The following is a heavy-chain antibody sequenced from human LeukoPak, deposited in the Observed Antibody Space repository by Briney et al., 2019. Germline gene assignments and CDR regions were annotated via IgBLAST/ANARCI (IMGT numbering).Heavy chain of an antibody. Sequence: SETLSLTCTVSGGSISSYYWSWIRQPPGKGLEWIGYIYYSGSTNYNPSLKSRATISVDTSKNQFSLKLSSVTAADMAVYYCARCPLMIHRPYGMDVWGQGTTVTVSS. V-gene: IGHV4-59*01. J-gene: IGHJ6*02. D-gene: IGHD3-16*01. CDR3: ARCPLMIHRPYGMDV. CDR2: IYYSGST. CDR1: GGSISSYY.